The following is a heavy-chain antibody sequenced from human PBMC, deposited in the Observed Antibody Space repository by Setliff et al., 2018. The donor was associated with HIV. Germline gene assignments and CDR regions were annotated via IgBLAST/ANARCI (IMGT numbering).Heavy chain of an antibody. CDR2: IRDNSGAT. J-gene: IGHJ6*03. D-gene: IGHD7-27*01. Sequence: PGGSLRLSCEVSGFTLRSYAMSWVRQAPGKGLEWVSAIRDNSGATYYSDSVKGRFTISRDNPKNTLYLQMSSLRAEDTAIYYCVKDNWGYDAYYFYYMDVWGKGTTVTVSS. V-gene: IGHV3-23*01. CDR1: GFTLRSYA. CDR3: VKDNWGYDAYYFYYMDV.